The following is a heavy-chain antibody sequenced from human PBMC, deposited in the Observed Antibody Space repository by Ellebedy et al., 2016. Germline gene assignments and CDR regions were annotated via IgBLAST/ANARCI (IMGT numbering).Heavy chain of an antibody. CDR2: IHNSGTT. CDR1: GGSMSSYY. CDR3: ARVTISSSAWLTLDH. D-gene: IGHD3-3*02. J-gene: IGHJ4*02. Sequence: SETLSLTCTVSGGSMSSYYWSWIRQPPGKGLEYIAYIHNSGTTDYNPSLKSRVTISIDTSKNQFSLKPSSVTAADTAVYYCARVTISSSAWLTLDHWGQGTLVTVSS. V-gene: IGHV4-59*01.